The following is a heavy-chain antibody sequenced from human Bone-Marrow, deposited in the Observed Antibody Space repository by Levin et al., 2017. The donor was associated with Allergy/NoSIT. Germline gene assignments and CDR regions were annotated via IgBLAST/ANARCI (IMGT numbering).Heavy chain of an antibody. CDR1: GFTFSGQA. CDR3: ATAPGVAVAASEWYFDY. V-gene: IGHV3-30-3*01. J-gene: IGHJ4*02. CDR2: TSHDEGNK. D-gene: IGHD6-19*01. Sequence: PGGSLRLSCVASGFTFSGQAMHWVRQAPGKGLEWVATTSHDEGNKSYADPVKGRFTISRDNSKNTLFLQMNSLRAEATAVYYCATAPGVAVAASEWYFDYWGQGTLVTVSS.